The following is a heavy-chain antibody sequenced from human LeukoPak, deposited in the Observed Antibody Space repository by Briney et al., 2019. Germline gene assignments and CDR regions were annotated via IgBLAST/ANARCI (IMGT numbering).Heavy chain of an antibody. V-gene: IGHV4-39*07. Sequence: ETLSLTCTVSGGSISSSSYYWGWIRQPPGKGLEWIGSIYYSGSTYYNPSLKSRVTISVDTSKNQFSLKLSSVTAADTAVYYCARLADMQYSIDPWGQGTLVTVSS. CDR3: ARLADMQYSIDP. J-gene: IGHJ5*02. CDR2: IYYSGST. D-gene: IGHD3-9*01. CDR1: GGSISSSSYY.